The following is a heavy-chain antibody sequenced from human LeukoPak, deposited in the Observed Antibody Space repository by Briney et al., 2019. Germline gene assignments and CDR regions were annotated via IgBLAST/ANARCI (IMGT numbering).Heavy chain of an antibody. Sequence: GGSLRLSCAASGFTFSSYSMNWVRQAPGKGLEWVSSISSSSSYIYYADSVKGRFTISRDNAKNSLYLQMNSLSAEDTAVYYCATPPRVDTAMVDYWGQGTLVTFSS. V-gene: IGHV3-21*01. CDR2: ISSSSSYI. CDR1: GFTFSSYS. D-gene: IGHD5-18*01. J-gene: IGHJ4*02. CDR3: ATPPRVDTAMVDY.